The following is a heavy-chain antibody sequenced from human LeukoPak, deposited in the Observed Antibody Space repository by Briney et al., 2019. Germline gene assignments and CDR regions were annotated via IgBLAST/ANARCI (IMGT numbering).Heavy chain of an antibody. CDR3: ATFLHDFWSGYESPFDY. D-gene: IGHD3-3*01. V-gene: IGHV4-39*01. Sequence: SETLSLTCTVSGGSISSSSYYWGWIRQPPGKGLEWIGSIYYSGSTYYNPSLKSRVTISVDTSKNQFSLKLSSVTAADTAVHYCATFLHDFWSGYESPFDYWGQGTLVTVSS. CDR1: GGSISSSSYY. CDR2: IYYSGST. J-gene: IGHJ4*02.